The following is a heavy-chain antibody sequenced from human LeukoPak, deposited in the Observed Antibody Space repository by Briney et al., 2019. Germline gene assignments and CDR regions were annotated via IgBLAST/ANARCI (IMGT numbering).Heavy chain of an antibody. J-gene: IGHJ4*02. Sequence: GESLKISCKGSGYSFTNYWIGWVRQMPGKGLEWMGIISPDGSDTRYSPSFQGQVTISADKSISTAYLQWSGLKASDTAMYYCAIYSDTYYFDHWGQGTLVTVSS. D-gene: IGHD1-26*01. V-gene: IGHV5-51*01. CDR1: GYSFTNYW. CDR2: ISPDGSDT. CDR3: AIYSDTYYFDH.